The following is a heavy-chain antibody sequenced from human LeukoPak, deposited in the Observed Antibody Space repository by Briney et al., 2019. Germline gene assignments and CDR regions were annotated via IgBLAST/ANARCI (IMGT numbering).Heavy chain of an antibody. CDR3: ARISGDYDDYFDC. V-gene: IGHV2-70*18. J-gene: IGHJ4*02. D-gene: IGHD4-17*01. CDR2: IDWDDDK. Sequence: TLSLTCTVSGGSISSYYWSWIRQPPGKALEWLALIDWDDDKYYSTSLKTRLTISKDTSKNQVVLTMTNMDPVDTATYYCARISGDYDDYFDCWGQGTLVTVSS. CDR1: GGSISSYY.